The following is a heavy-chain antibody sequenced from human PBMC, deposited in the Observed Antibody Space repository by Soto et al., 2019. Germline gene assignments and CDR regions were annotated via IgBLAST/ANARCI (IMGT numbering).Heavy chain of an antibody. CDR2: INHSGST. CDR3: ARGPGYCSGGSCYSARDY. D-gene: IGHD2-15*01. V-gene: IGHV4-34*01. Sequence: SETLSLTCTVSGGSISSYYWSWIRQPPGKGLEWIGEINHSGSTNYNPSLKSRVTISVDTSKNQFSLKLSSVTAADTAVYYCARGPGYCSGGSCYSARDYWGQGTLVTVSS. J-gene: IGHJ4*02. CDR1: GGSISSYY.